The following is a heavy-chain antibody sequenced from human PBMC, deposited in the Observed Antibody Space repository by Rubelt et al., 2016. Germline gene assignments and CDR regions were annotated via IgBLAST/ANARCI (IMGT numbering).Heavy chain of an antibody. V-gene: IGHV3-23*01. CDR3: TSRHYDSSGRPF. Sequence: GKGLEWVSRISNSGGSPQYADSVKGRFTISRDNSKNTLYLQMNSLKTEDTAVYYCTSRHYDSSGRPFWGQGTLVTVSS. D-gene: IGHD3-22*01. CDR2: ISNSGGSP. J-gene: IGHJ4*02.